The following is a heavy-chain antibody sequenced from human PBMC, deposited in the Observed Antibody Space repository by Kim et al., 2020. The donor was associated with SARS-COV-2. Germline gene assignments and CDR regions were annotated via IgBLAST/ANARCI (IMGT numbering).Heavy chain of an antibody. D-gene: IGHD3-3*01. V-gene: IGHV1-69*13. CDR3: ARDLVAGMMVEASLEWLTY. Sequence: SVKVSCKASGGTFSSYAISWVRQAPGQGLEWMGGIIPIFGTANYAQKFQGRVTITADESTSTAYMELSSLRSEDTAVYYCARDLVAGMMVEASLEWLTYWGQGTLVTVSS. J-gene: IGHJ4*02. CDR1: GGTFSSYA. CDR2: IIPIFGTA.